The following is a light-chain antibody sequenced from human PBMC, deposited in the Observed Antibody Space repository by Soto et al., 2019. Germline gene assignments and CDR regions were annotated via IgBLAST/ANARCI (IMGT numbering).Light chain of an antibody. CDR3: QQYNGWPLT. V-gene: IGKV3-15*01. CDR2: GAS. J-gene: IGKJ2*01. CDR1: QSVSSN. Sequence: IVMTQSPATLSVSPGERTTLSCRASQSVSSNLAWYQQKPGQAPRLLTYGASTRATGIPARFSGSGSGTESTLTLRSLQSEDFAVYYCQQYNGWPLTFGQGTKLEIK.